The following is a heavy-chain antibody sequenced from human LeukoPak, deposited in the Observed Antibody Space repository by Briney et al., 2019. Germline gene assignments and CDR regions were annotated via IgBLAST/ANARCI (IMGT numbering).Heavy chain of an antibody. CDR3: ARGRGLAAAGWYFDL. Sequence: SETLSLTCAVYGGSFSGYYWSWIRQPPGKGLEWIGEINHSGSTNYNPSLKSRVTISADTSKNQFSLKLSSVTAADTAVYYCARGRGLAAAGWYFDLWGRGALVTVSS. CDR1: GGSFSGYY. J-gene: IGHJ2*01. V-gene: IGHV4-34*01. CDR2: INHSGST. D-gene: IGHD6-13*01.